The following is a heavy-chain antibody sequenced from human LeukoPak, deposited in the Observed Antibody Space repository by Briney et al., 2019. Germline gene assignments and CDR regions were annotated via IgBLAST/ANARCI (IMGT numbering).Heavy chain of an antibody. CDR2: INHSGST. Sequence: SETLSLTCAVYGGSFSGYYWSWIRQPPGKGLEWIGEINHSGSTNYNPSLKSRVTISVDTSKNQFSLKLSSVTAADTAVYYCARDSGYSYGLYYYYGMDVWGQGTTVTVSS. V-gene: IGHV4-34*01. CDR3: ARDSGYSYGLYYYYGMDV. CDR1: GGSFSGYY. D-gene: IGHD5-18*01. J-gene: IGHJ6*02.